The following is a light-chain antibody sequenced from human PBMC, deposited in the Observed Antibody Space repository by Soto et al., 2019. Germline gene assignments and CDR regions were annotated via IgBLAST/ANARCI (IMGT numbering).Light chain of an antibody. V-gene: IGKV1-5*03. Sequence: DIQMTQSPSTLSGSVGDRVTITCRASQTISSWLAWYQQKPGKAPKLLIYKASTLKSGVPSRFSGSGSGTEFTLTISSLQPDDFATYYCQHYYSYCEALGQGTKVELK. J-gene: IGKJ1*01. CDR3: QHYYSYCEA. CDR1: QTISSW. CDR2: KAS.